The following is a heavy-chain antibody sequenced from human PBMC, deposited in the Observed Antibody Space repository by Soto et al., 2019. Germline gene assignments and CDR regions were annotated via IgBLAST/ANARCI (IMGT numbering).Heavy chain of an antibody. CDR1: GFTFNTFG. CDR2: ISVTSTTI. D-gene: IGHD3-9*01. J-gene: IGHJ4*02. CDR3: ARGGAMTGVFDY. V-gene: IGHV3-48*01. Sequence: EVQLVESGGVLVQPGGSLRLSCAASGFTFNTFGMNWVRQAPGKGLEWISYISVTSTTIHYADSVKGRFAISRDNAKNSLFLQMDSLRVEDSAVYYCARGGAMTGVFDYWGPGTLVAVSS.